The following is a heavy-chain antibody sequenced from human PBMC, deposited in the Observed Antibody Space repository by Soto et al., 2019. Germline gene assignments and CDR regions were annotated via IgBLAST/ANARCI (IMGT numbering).Heavy chain of an antibody. Sequence: ASVKVSCKASGYTFTSYYMHWVRQAPGQGLEWMGIINPSGGSTSYAQKFQGRVTMTRDTSTSTVYMELSSLRSEDTAVYYCARAPTNYVGSYYFDYWGQGTLVPVYS. CDR2: INPSGGST. D-gene: IGHD1-7*01. J-gene: IGHJ4*02. CDR1: GYTFTSYY. CDR3: ARAPTNYVGSYYFDY. V-gene: IGHV1-46*01.